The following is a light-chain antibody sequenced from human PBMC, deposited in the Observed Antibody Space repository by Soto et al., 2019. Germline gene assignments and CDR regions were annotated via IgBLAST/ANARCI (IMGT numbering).Light chain of an antibody. V-gene: IGLV2-14*01. CDR3: SSYTSSRAYV. CDR2: EVS. CDR1: SNDIGNYIY. Sequence: QSVLTQPASVSGSPGQSITISCTGTSNDIGNYIYVSWYQQHPGKAPKVMIYEVSNRPSGVSSRFSGSKSGNTASLTISGLQAEDEADYYCSSYTSSRAYVFGIGTKVTVL. J-gene: IGLJ1*01.